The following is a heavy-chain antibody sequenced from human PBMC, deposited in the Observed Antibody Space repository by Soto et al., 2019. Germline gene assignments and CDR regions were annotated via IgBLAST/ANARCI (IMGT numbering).Heavy chain of an antibody. CDR1: GFTFTSSA. CDR3: AAPHDYDDYVDSYYYHCGMDV. J-gene: IGHJ6*02. V-gene: IGHV1-58*01. D-gene: IGHD4-17*01. CDR2: IVVGSGNT. Sequence: QMQLVQSGPEVKKPGTSVKVSCKASGFTFTSSAVQWVRQARGQRLEWMGWIVVGSGNTNHAQKFQERVTITRDMSTSTPNMELSSLRSEDTAVYYCAAPHDYDDYVDSYYYHCGMDVWGQGTTVTVSS.